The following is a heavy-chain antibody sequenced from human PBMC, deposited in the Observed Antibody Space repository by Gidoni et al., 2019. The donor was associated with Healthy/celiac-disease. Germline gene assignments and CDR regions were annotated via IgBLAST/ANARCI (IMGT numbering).Heavy chain of an antibody. CDR2: IQQDGSEK. Sequence: EVQLVESGGGLVQPGGSLRLSCAASGFTFSSSWMSWVRQAPGKGLEWVANIQQDGSEKYYVDSVKGRFTISRDTAKNSLYLQMNSLRAEDTAVYYCARVRGESRYCTTTTCYERDYYYGMDVWGQGTTVTVSS. D-gene: IGHD2-2*01. CDR1: GFTFSSSW. J-gene: IGHJ6*02. V-gene: IGHV3-7*01. CDR3: ARVRGESRYCTTTTCYERDYYYGMDV.